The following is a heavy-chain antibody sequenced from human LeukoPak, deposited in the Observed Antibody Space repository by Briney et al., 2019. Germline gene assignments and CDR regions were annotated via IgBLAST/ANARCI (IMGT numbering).Heavy chain of an antibody. J-gene: IGHJ3*02. V-gene: IGHV3-23*01. CDR3: ARDRGWELQLNAFDI. CDR2: ISGSGGST. Sequence: QAGGSLRLSCAASGFTFSSYGMSWVRQASGKGLEWVSAISGSGGSTYYADSVKGRFTISRDNSKNTLYLQMNSLRAEDTAVYYCARDRGWELQLNAFDIWGQGTMVTVSS. CDR1: GFTFSSYG. D-gene: IGHD1-26*01.